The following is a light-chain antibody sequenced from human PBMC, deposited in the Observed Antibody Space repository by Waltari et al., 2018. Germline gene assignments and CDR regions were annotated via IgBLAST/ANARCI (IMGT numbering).Light chain of an antibody. CDR2: NAS. V-gene: IGKV1-33*01. CDR3: QQYDNLPRLT. Sequence: DIQMTQSPSSLSASLGDRVTITCQSSQDISNYLNWYQQKPGKAPKHLIYNASNLETGVPSRFSGSGSGTDCTFTINSLQPEDIATYYCQQYDNLPRLTFGGGTKVEIK. J-gene: IGKJ4*01. CDR1: QDISNY.